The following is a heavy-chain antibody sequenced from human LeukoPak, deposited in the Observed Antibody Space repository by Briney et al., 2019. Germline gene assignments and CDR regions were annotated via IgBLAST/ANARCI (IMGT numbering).Heavy chain of an antibody. CDR3: AKAPDYDVLTGTSFDS. Sequence: PGGSLRLSCAASGFTFSSYAMNWVCQAPGRGLEWVSSVSDSGGKTYYAASVKGRFTISRDNSKNTLYLQMNSLRAEDTAVYYCAKAPDYDVLTGTSFDSWGQGVLVTVSS. J-gene: IGHJ4*02. V-gene: IGHV3-23*01. CDR1: GFTFSSYA. D-gene: IGHD3-9*01. CDR2: VSDSGGKT.